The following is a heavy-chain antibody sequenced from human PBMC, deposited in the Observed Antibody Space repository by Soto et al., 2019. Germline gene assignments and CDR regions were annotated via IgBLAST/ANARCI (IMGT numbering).Heavy chain of an antibody. CDR2: IYYSGST. V-gene: IGHV4-31*03. J-gene: IGHJ5*02. CDR3: ASWDRERRREGRFDP. CDR1: GGSISSGGYY. D-gene: IGHD1-1*01. Sequence: QVQLQESGPGLVKPSQTLSLTCTVSGGSISSGGYYWSWIRQHPGKGLEWIGYIYYSGSTYYNPSHTSRVTISVDTSKNQFSLKLSSVTAADTAVYYCASWDRERRREGRFDPWGQGTLVTVSS.